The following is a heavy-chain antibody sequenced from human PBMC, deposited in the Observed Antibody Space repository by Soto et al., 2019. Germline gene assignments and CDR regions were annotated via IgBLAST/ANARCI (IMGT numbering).Heavy chain of an antibody. D-gene: IGHD4-17*01. CDR1: GFTFSLYA. Sequence: EEQLLESGGGLVQPGGSLRLSCAASGFTFSLYAMALVRQAPGKGLEWVSTILSTGDTYYADSARGRFTISRDNSKNTVYLLMNSLRAEDTALYYCAKGYGNFYHAVPSWGQGTMVTVSS. V-gene: IGHV3-23*01. J-gene: IGHJ3*02. CDR3: AKGYGNFYHAVPS. CDR2: ILSTGDT.